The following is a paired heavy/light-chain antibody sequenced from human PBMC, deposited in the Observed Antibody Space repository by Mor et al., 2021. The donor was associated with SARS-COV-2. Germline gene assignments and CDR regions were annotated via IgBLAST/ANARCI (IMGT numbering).Heavy chain of an antibody. J-gene: IGHJ4*02. CDR3: ARENGTPFDN. V-gene: IGHV4-34*02. CDR1: GGSFSGYY. CDR2: VNHIGTT. D-gene: IGHD1-26*01. Sequence: QVQLQQWGAGLLKPSETLSLTCGVSGGSFSGYYWSWIRQSPGRGLEWIAGVNHIGTTMYNPSLKSRVIISADTSKKQFSLTLSSVTAADTAVYFCARENGTPFDNWGQGTLVTISS.
Light chain of an antibody. CDR1: QTISSTY. J-gene: IGKJ2*01. Sequence: EIVLTQSPGTLSLSPGERATLSCTASQTISSTYLSWYQQKPGQAPRLLIYGTSRRATGIPERFSGSGSGKDFTLTIGRLEPEDFAVYFCQQYGGSPLYTFGQGTKLEIK. V-gene: IGKV3-20*01. CDR2: GTS. CDR3: QQYGGSPLYT.